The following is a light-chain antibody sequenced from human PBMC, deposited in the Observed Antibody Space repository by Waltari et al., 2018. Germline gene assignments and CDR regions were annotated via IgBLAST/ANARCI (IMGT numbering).Light chain of an antibody. CDR2: LGS. J-gene: IGKJ1*01. CDR1: QSLLHRNGNNY. Sequence: DIVVTQSPLSLPVTPGEPASISCRSSQSLLHRNGNNYFDWYLQKPGQSPQLLIYLGSNRASGVPDRFSGSGSGTDFTLRISRVEAEDVGVYYCMQSLQTLWTFGQGTKVEIK. CDR3: MQSLQTLWT. V-gene: IGKV2-28*01.